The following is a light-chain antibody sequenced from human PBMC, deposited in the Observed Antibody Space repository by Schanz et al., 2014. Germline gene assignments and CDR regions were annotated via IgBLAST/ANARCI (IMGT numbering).Light chain of an antibody. Sequence: EIVLTQSPATLSLSPGERATLSCRASQSVNTYLAWYQQKPGQAPRLLIYGASSRATGIPDRFSGSGSGTDFTLTISRLEPEDFAVYYCQQYGSSPPQTFGQGTKVEIK. CDR3: QQYGSSPPQT. V-gene: IGKV3-20*01. CDR1: QSVNTY. CDR2: GAS. J-gene: IGKJ1*01.